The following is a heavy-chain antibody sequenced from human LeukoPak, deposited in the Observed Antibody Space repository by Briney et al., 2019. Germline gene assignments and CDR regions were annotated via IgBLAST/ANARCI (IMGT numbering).Heavy chain of an antibody. CDR1: GFTLDDYA. CDR3: AKGVRSGTYYNCFDP. CDR2: ISGDGDSI. Sequence: GGSLRLSCAVSGFTLDDYALHWVRQAPGKGLEWISLISGDGDSIYYADSVKGRFTISRDNSKNSLYLQMSSLRAEDTALYYCAKGVRSGTYYNCFDPWGQGTLVTVSS. V-gene: IGHV3-43*02. D-gene: IGHD1-26*01. J-gene: IGHJ5*02.